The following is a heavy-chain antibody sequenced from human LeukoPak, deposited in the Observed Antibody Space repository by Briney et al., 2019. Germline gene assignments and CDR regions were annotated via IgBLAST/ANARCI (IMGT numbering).Heavy chain of an antibody. J-gene: IGHJ4*02. CDR1: GFTFSSYG. CDR3: AKPAKTDYADY. D-gene: IGHD1-14*01. V-gene: IGHV3-23*01. Sequence: GGSLRLSCAASGFTFSSYGMHWVRQAPGKGLEWVSGISGSGGSTYYADSVKGRFIISRDNSKNTLYLQMNSLRAEDTAVYYCAKPAKTDYADYWGQGTLVTVSS. CDR2: ISGSGGST.